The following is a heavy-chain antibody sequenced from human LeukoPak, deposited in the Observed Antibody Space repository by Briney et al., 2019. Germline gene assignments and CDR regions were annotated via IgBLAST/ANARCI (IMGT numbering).Heavy chain of an antibody. CDR2: ISSSSSYI. V-gene: IGHV3-21*01. Sequence: GGSLRLSCAASGFTFSSYSMNWVRQAPGKGLEWVSSISSSSSYIYYADSLKGRFTISRDNAKNSLFLQMNSLRAEDTAVYYCARESYYHDSSGYYYGSHAFDIWGQGTMVTVSS. CDR1: GFTFSSYS. D-gene: IGHD3-22*01. CDR3: ARESYYHDSSGYYYGSHAFDI. J-gene: IGHJ3*02.